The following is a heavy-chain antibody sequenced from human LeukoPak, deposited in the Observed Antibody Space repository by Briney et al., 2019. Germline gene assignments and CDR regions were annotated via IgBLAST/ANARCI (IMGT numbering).Heavy chain of an antibody. V-gene: IGHV3-21*01. CDR2: ISSSSSYI. D-gene: IGHD3-10*01. Sequence: GGSLRLSCAASAFTFSSYSMNWVRQAPGKGLEWVSSISSSSSYIYYADSVKGRFTISRDNAKNSLYLQMNSLRAEDTAVYYCARDLLGYNNHYMDVWGKGTTVTVSS. CDR3: ARDLLGYNNHYMDV. J-gene: IGHJ6*03. CDR1: AFTFSSYS.